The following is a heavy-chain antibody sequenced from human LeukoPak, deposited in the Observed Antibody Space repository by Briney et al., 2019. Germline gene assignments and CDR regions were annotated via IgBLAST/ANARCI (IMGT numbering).Heavy chain of an antibody. J-gene: IGHJ4*02. V-gene: IGHV3-23*01. D-gene: IGHD1-26*01. CDR1: GFTFTSYS. CDR3: ARETTSGSLDY. Sequence: PGGSLRLSCAASGFTFTSYSMSWVRQAPGKGLEWVSGTSDRGDYTYYADSVKGRFTISRDNSKNTLYLQMNSLRAEDTAVYYCARETTSGSLDYWGQGTLVTVSS. CDR2: TSDRGDYT.